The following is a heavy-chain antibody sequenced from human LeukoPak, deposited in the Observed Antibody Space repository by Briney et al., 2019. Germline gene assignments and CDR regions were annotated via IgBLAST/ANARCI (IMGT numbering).Heavy chain of an antibody. V-gene: IGHV1-18*01. Sequence: ASVKVSCKAFGYTFTSYGISWVRQAPGQGLEWMGWISAYNGNTNYAQKLQGRVTMTTDTSTSTAYMELRSLRSDDTAVYYCARVVGTPYYDFWSGSYYMDVWGKGTTVTVPS. CDR1: GYTFTSYG. CDR2: ISAYNGNT. D-gene: IGHD3-3*01. CDR3: ARVVGTPYYDFWSGSYYMDV. J-gene: IGHJ6*03.